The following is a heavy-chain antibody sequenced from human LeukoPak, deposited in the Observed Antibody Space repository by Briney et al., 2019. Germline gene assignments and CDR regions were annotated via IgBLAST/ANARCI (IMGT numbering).Heavy chain of an antibody. CDR2: VNGDGSDP. V-gene: IGHV3-74*01. Sequence: GGSLRLSCAASGFTFSSYWMHWVRHAPGKGLVWVSRVNGDGSDPRYADSVKGRFTVSRDNAKNTLYLQMNSLRAEDTALYYCARGAVSHYDILTDPWGQGTLVTVSS. CDR1: GFTFSSYW. CDR3: ARGAVSHYDILTDP. J-gene: IGHJ4*02. D-gene: IGHD3-9*01.